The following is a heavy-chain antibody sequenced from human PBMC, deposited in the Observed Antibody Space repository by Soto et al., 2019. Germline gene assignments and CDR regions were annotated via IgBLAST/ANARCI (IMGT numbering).Heavy chain of an antibody. J-gene: IGHJ4*02. CDR3: ARWNSWFGGSYVDY. CDR1: GCSISSSFYY. D-gene: IGHD1-26*01. Sequence: QVQLQESGPGLVKPSETLSLTCTVSGCSISSSFYYWGWIRQPPGKGLEWIGTSYYSGSTYYNPSLQSGVTISVDTSKNHFSLRLYSVTAAATALYFCARWNSWFGGSYVDYWGQGALVTVSS. V-gene: IGHV4-39*02. CDR2: SYYSGST.